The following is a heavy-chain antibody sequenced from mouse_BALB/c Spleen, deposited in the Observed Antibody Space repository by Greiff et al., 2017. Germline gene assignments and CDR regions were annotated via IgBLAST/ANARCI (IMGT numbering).Heavy chain of an antibody. D-gene: IGHD2-3*01. CDR2: IYPGNVNT. V-gene: IGHV1S56*01. CDR1: GYTFTSYY. Sequence: VQLQQSGPDLVKPWASVRISCKASGYTFTSYYIHWVKQRPGQGLEWIGWIYPGNVNTKYNEKFKGKATLTADKSSSTAYMQLSSLTSEDSAVYFCARSGDGYYPRLYFDVGGAGTTVTVSS. CDR3: ARSGDGYYPRLYFDV. J-gene: IGHJ1*01.